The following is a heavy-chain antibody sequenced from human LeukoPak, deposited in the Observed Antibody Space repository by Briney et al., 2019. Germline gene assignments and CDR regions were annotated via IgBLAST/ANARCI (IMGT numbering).Heavy chain of an antibody. CDR2: ISGSGGST. D-gene: IGHD3-10*01. CDR3: AKVLKDSGSYYIRGAFDH. CDR1: GFTFSSYA. V-gene: IGHV3-23*01. Sequence: PGGSLRLSCAASGFTFSSYAMSWVRQAPGKGLEWVSAISGSGGSTYYADSVKGRFTISRDNSKNTLYLQMNSLRAEDTAVYYCAKVLKDSGSYYIRGAFDHWGQGTLVTVSS. J-gene: IGHJ4*02.